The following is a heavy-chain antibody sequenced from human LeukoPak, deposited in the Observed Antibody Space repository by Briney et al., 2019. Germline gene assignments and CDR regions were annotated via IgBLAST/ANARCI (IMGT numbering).Heavy chain of an antibody. V-gene: IGHV1-18*01. CDR1: GYTFTSYG. CDR2: ISAYNGNT. CDR3: ARDGGLWWWVVTANPLDY. J-gene: IGHJ4*02. D-gene: IGHD2-21*02. Sequence: ASVKVSCKASGYTFTSYGISWVRQAPGQGLEWMGWISAYNGNTNYAQKLQGRVTMTIDTSTSTAYMELRSLRSDDTAVYYCARDGGLWWWVVTANPLDYWGQGTLVTVSS.